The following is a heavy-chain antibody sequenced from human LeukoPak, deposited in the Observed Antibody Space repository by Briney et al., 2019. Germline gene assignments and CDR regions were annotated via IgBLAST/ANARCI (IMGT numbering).Heavy chain of an antibody. CDR1: GYSISSGYY. D-gene: IGHD5-24*01. CDR2: IYHSGST. Sequence: SETLSLTCTVSGYSISSGYYWGWIRQPPGKGLEWIGSIYHSGSTYCNPSLKSRVTISVDTSKNQFSLKLSSVTAADTAVYYCARDGRDGYNSPFDYWGQGILVTVSS. CDR3: ARDGRDGYNSPFDY. V-gene: IGHV4-38-2*02. J-gene: IGHJ4*02.